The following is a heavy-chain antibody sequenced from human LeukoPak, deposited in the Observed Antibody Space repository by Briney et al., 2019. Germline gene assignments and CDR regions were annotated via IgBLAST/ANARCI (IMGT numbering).Heavy chain of an antibody. J-gene: IGHJ4*02. CDR2: IYHSGST. D-gene: IGHD3-22*01. V-gene: IGHV4-30-2*01. Sequence: SQTLSLTCTVSGGSISSGGYYWSWIRQPPGKGLGWIGYIYHSGSTYYNPSLKSRVTISVDRSKNQFSLKLSSVTAADTAVYYCAREGGLNYDSSGYYDIWGQGTLVTVSS. CDR1: GGSISSGGYY. CDR3: AREGGLNYDSSGYYDI.